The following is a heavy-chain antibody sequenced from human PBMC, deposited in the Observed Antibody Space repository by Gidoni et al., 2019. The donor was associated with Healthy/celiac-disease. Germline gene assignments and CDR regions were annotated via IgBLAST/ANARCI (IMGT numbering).Heavy chain of an antibody. CDR2: IYPGDSDT. D-gene: IGHD4-17*01. V-gene: IGHV5-51*01. CDR1: GSSFTTYW. Sequence: EVQRVQSGAAVKKPGECLTRSCKGSGSSFTTYWIGWVRQMPGKGLEWLGIIYPGDSDTSYSPSFHGQVTISAAKSLSTASLQVSSRKASDTAIYYCASLDSGGFGFDYWGQGTLVTVSS. J-gene: IGHJ4*02. CDR3: ASLDSGGFGFDY.